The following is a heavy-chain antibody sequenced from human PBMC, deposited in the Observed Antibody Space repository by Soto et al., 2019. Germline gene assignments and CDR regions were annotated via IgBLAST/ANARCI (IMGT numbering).Heavy chain of an antibody. CDR3: AREGIAAAGTFDY. D-gene: IGHD6-13*01. CDR1: GGSISSGGHY. CDR2: IYYSGST. J-gene: IGHJ4*02. Sequence: SETLSLTCTVSGGSISSGGHYWSWIRQHPGKGLEWIGYIYYSGSTYYNPSLKSRVTISVDTSKNQFSLKLSSVTAADTAVYYCAREGIAAAGTFDYWGQGTLVTVSS. V-gene: IGHV4-31*03.